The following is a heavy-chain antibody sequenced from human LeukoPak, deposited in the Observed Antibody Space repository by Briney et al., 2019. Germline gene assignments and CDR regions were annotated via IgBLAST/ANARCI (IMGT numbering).Heavy chain of an antibody. J-gene: IGHJ4*02. CDR2: IKSKTDGGTT. V-gene: IGHV3-15*01. CDR1: GFTFSNAW. CDR3: TTDLREGFDY. Sequence: GGSLRLSCAASGFTFSNAWMSWVRQAPGKGLEWVGCIKSKTDGGTTDYAAPVKGRFTISRDDSKNTLYLQMNSLKTEDTAVYYCTTDLREGFDYWGQGTLVTVSS.